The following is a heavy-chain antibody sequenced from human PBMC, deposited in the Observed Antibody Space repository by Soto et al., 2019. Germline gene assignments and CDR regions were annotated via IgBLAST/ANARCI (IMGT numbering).Heavy chain of an antibody. D-gene: IGHD3-10*01. V-gene: IGHV3-9*01. CDR1: GFTFDDYA. J-gene: IGHJ4*02. CDR3: ANLPLYGSGFDC. Sequence: EVQLVESGGGLVQPGGSLRLSCAASGFTFDDYAIHWVRQAPGKGLEWVSGISWNGAATGYVDSVKGRFSISRDNTKNTIYLQMDSLRSEDTAVYYCANLPLYGSGFDCWGQGTLVTVSS. CDR2: ISWNGAAT.